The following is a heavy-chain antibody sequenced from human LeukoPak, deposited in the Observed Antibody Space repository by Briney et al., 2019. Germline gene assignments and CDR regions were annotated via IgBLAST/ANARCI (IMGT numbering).Heavy chain of an antibody. CDR2: ISAYNGNT. Sequence: ASVKVSCKAPGYTFTSYGISWVRQAPGQGLEWMGWISAYNGNTNYAQKLQGRVTMTTDTSTSTAYMELSRLRSDDTAVYYCALSNYYDSSGYPFWYYYYMDVWGKGITVTISS. CDR3: ALSNYYDSSGYPFWYYYYMDV. CDR1: GYTFTSYG. V-gene: IGHV1-18*01. J-gene: IGHJ6*03. D-gene: IGHD3-22*01.